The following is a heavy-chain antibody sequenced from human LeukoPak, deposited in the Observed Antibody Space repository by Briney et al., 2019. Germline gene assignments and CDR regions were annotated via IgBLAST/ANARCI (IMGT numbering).Heavy chain of an antibody. J-gene: IGHJ5*02. D-gene: IGHD2-15*01. Sequence: PSETPSLTCTVSGGSMGSDYWSWIRQPPEKGLEWIGYIYYSGGTNYNPSLKSRVTISVDMSKKQFSLKLSSVSAADTALYYCARGPSGGANNWFDPWGQGILVTVSS. V-gene: IGHV4-59*01. CDR3: ARGPSGGANNWFDP. CDR1: GGSMGSDY. CDR2: IYYSGGT.